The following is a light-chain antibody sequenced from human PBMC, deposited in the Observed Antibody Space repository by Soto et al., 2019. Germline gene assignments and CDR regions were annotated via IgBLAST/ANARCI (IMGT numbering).Light chain of an antibody. Sequence: QSVLTQPASVSGSPGQPITISCTGTSSDVGSYNLVSWYQQHPGKAPKLMIYEVSKRPSGVSNRFSGSKSGNTASLTISGLQAEDEADYYCCSYAGSSTFYVFGTGTKLTVL. J-gene: IGLJ1*01. V-gene: IGLV2-23*02. CDR2: EVS. CDR1: SSDVGSYNL. CDR3: CSYAGSSTFYV.